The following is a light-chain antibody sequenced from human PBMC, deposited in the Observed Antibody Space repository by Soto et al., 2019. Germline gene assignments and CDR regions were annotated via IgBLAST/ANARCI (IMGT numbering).Light chain of an antibody. Sequence: QSALTQPASVSGSPGQAITISCTCTSSDVGGYNYVSWYEQHPGKAPKLMIYDVSNRPSGVSYRFSGSKSGNTASLTSSGLQAEDEADYYCSSYTSSSLHVFGTGTKVTVL. CDR1: SSDVGGYNY. V-gene: IGLV2-14*03. CDR2: DVS. CDR3: SSYTSSSLHV. J-gene: IGLJ1*01.